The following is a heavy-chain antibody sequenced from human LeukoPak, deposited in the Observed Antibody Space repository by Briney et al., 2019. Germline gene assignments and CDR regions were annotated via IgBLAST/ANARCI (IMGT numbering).Heavy chain of an antibody. CDR2: ISYDGSNK. CDR3: ARDQGYYYYYYGMDV. V-gene: IGHV3-30-3*01. J-gene: IGHJ6*02. CDR1: GFTFSSYA. Sequence: GGSLRLSCAASGFTFSSYAMHWVRQAPGKGLEWVAVISYDGSNKYYADSVKGRFTISRDNSENTLYLQMNSLRAEDTAVYYCARDQGYYYYYYGMDVWGQGTTVTVSS.